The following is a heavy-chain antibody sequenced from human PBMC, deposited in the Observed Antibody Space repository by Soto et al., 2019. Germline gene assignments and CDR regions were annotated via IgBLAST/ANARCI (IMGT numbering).Heavy chain of an antibody. D-gene: IGHD3-10*01. Sequence: QVQLVESGGAVVQPGRSLRLSCVASGFPFSSYGMHWVRQAPGKGLEWVAVIWYDGSNKYYADSVKGRFTISRDNSKNTLYLQMNSLRAEDTAVYHCASSASWGQGTLVTVSS. CDR2: IWYDGSNK. CDR1: GFPFSSYG. CDR3: ASSAS. J-gene: IGHJ5*02. V-gene: IGHV3-33*01.